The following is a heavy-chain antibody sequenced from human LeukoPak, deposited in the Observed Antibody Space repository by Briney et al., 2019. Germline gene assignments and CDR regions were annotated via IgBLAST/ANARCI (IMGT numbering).Heavy chain of an antibody. D-gene: IGHD3-10*01. CDR1: GFTFSSYA. V-gene: IGHV3-23*01. Sequence: GGSLRLSCAASGFTFSSYAMTWVRQAPGKGLEWVSSLSGSGGGTWYAGSVKGRLTISRDNSNNVMYLQMNSLRAEDTAIYYCAKDRAPYSRSGGYYLGAFDLWGHGTMVIVSS. CDR3: AKDRAPYSRSGGYYLGAFDL. J-gene: IGHJ3*01. CDR2: LSGSGGGT.